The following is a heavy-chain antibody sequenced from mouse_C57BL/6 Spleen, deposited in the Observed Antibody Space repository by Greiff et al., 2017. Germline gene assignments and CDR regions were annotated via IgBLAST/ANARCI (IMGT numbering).Heavy chain of an antibody. CDR3: ARGAYDGYFYYAMDY. CDR2: INPSNGGT. Sequence: QVQLQQSGTELVKPGASVKLSCKASGYTFTSYWMHWVKQRPGQGLEWIGNINPSNGGTNYNEKFKSKATLTVDKSSSTAYMQLSSLTSEDSAVYYCARGAYDGYFYYAMDYWGQGTSVTVSS. J-gene: IGHJ4*01. V-gene: IGHV1-53*01. D-gene: IGHD2-3*01. CDR1: GYTFTSYW.